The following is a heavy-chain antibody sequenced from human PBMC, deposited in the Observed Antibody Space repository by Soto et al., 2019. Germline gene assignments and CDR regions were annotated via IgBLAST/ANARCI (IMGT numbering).Heavy chain of an antibody. Sequence: GESLKISCKGSGYSFTSYWIGWVRQMPGKGLEWMGIIYPGDSDTRYSPSFQGQVTISADKSISTAYLQWSSLKASDTAMYYCARHGHYDFWSGYRTAAYYYYGMDVWGQGTTVTVSS. J-gene: IGHJ6*02. D-gene: IGHD3-3*01. CDR3: ARHGHYDFWSGYRTAAYYYYGMDV. CDR1: GYSFTSYW. CDR2: IYPGDSDT. V-gene: IGHV5-51*01.